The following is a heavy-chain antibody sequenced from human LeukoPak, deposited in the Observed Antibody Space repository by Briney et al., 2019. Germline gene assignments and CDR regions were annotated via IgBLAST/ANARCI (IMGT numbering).Heavy chain of an antibody. CDR3: ARAVVPAAIWGWYYYYYYMDV. Sequence: ASVKVSCKASGYTFTSYGISWVRQAPGQGLEWMGWISAYNGNTNYAQKLQGRVTMTTDTSTSTAYMELRSLRSDDTAVYYCARAVVPAAIWGWYYYYYYMDVWGKGTTVTVSS. CDR2: ISAYNGNT. V-gene: IGHV1-18*01. CDR1: GYTFTSYG. J-gene: IGHJ6*03. D-gene: IGHD2-2*01.